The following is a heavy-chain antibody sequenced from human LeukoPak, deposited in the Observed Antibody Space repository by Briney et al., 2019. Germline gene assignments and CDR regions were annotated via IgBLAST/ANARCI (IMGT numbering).Heavy chain of an antibody. V-gene: IGHV3-11*03. CDR2: ISSSSTYT. Sequence: PGGSLRLSCAASGFTFSDYYMSWIRQAPGKGLEWLSYISSSSTYTKYADSVKGRFTISRDNAKNSLYLQMNSLRAEDTAVYYCARQYYGDAFDIWGQGTMVTVSS. J-gene: IGHJ3*02. D-gene: IGHD4-17*01. CDR1: GFTFSDYY. CDR3: ARQYYGDAFDI.